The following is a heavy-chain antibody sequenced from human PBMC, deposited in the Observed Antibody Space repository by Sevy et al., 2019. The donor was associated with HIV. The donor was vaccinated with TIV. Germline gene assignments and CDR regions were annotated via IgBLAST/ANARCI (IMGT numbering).Heavy chain of an antibody. Sequence: GGSLRLSCAASGFTLSSRWMSWVRQAPGKGLEWVANIKQDGSEKYYVDSVKDRFTISRDNAKNSLYLQMNSLRAEDTAVYYCVQSGGGHGGYWGQGTLVTVSS. J-gene: IGHJ4*02. CDR1: GFTLSSRW. CDR3: VQSGGGHGGY. CDR2: IKQDGSEK. D-gene: IGHD2-15*01. V-gene: IGHV3-7*01.